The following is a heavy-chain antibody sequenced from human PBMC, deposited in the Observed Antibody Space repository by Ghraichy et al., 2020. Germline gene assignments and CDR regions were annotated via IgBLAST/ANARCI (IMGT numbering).Heavy chain of an antibody. J-gene: IGHJ6*03. D-gene: IGHD1-14*01. CDR2: IYYSGST. Sequence: SETLSLTCTVSGGSISSYYWSWIRQPPGKGLEWIGYIYYSGSTNYNPSLKSRVTISVDTSKNQFSLKLSSVTAADTAVYYCARQAGYYYYYYMDVWGKGTTVTVSS. V-gene: IGHV4-59*08. CDR1: GGSISSYY. CDR3: ARQAGYYYYYYMDV.